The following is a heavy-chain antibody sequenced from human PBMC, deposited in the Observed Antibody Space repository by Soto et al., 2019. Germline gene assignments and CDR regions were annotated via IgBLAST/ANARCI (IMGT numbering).Heavy chain of an antibody. V-gene: IGHV4-39*07. J-gene: IGHJ5*02. CDR3: ARVNTAGPIHCSGGSCYSGQSGNWFDP. Sequence: SETLSLTCAVSGDSMSSSDYYWGWIRQPPGKGLEWIGSIYYSGSTNYNPSLKSRVTISVDTSKNQFSLKLSSVTAADTAVYYCARVNTAGPIHCSGGSCYSGQSGNWFDPWGQGTLVTVSS. D-gene: IGHD2-15*01. CDR2: IYYSGST. CDR1: GDSMSSSDYY.